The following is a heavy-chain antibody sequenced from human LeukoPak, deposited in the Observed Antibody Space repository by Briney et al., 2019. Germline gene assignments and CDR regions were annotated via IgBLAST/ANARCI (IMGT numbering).Heavy chain of an antibody. D-gene: IGHD5-18*01. CDR1: GGSFSGYY. V-gene: IGHV4-4*08. Sequence: PSETLSLTCAVYGGSFSGYYWSWIRQPPGKGLEWIGRIYTSGSTNYNPSLKSRVTISVDTSKNQFSLKLSSVTAADTAVYYCAREGYSYGYFVDYWGQGTLVTVSS. J-gene: IGHJ4*02. CDR2: IYTSGST. CDR3: AREGYSYGYFVDY.